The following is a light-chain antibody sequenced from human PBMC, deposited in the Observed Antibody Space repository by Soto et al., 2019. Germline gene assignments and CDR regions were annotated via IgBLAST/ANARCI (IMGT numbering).Light chain of an antibody. CDR2: DTS. J-gene: IGKJ2*01. CDR1: QSVSSY. CDR3: QQRSNWPPKYT. Sequence: EIVLTQSPATLSLSPGERATLSCRASQSVSSYLAWYQQKPGQAPRLLIYDTSNRATGIPARFSGSGSGTDFTIIISSLEPEDFAVYYCQQRSNWPPKYTFGQGTKLEIK. V-gene: IGKV3-11*01.